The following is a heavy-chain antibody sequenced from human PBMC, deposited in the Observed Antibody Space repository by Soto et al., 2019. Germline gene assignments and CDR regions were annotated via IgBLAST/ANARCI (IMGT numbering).Heavy chain of an antibody. CDR1: GGSFSGYY. CDR2: INHSGST. Sequence: SETLSLTCAVYGGSFSGYYWSWIRQPPGKGLEWIGEINHSGSTNYNPSLKSRVTISVDTSKNQFSLKLSSVTAADTAVYYCARTVDVVVPAATAFGYWGQGTLVTVSS. CDR3: ARTVDVVVPAATAFGY. D-gene: IGHD2-2*01. J-gene: IGHJ4*02. V-gene: IGHV4-34*01.